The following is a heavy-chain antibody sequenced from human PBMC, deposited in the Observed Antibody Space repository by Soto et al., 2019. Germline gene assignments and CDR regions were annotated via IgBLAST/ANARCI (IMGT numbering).Heavy chain of an antibody. CDR2: ISAYNGNA. Sequence: QVQLVQSGAEVKKPGASVKVSCKASGYTFTSYGISWVRQAPGQGLEWMGWISAYNGNANYAQKLQGRVTMTTDTSTSTAYMELRSLRSDDTAVYYCARNDYGDYDRDWFDPWGQGTLVTVSS. CDR1: GYTFTSYG. J-gene: IGHJ5*02. CDR3: ARNDYGDYDRDWFDP. D-gene: IGHD4-17*01. V-gene: IGHV1-18*01.